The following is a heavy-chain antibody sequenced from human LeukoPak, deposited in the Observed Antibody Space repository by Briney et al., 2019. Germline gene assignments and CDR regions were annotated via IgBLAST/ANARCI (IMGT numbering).Heavy chain of an antibody. V-gene: IGHV1-69*05. CDR2: IIPIFGTA. CDR1: GGTFSSYA. CDR3: ASAYCSSTSCSSYYFDY. Sequence: SVKVSCKASGGTFSSYAISWVRQAPGQGLEWMGGIIPIFGTANYAQKFQGRVTITTDESTSTAYMELSSLRSEDTAVYYCASAYCSSTSCSSYYFDYWGQGTLATVSS. D-gene: IGHD2-2*01. J-gene: IGHJ4*02.